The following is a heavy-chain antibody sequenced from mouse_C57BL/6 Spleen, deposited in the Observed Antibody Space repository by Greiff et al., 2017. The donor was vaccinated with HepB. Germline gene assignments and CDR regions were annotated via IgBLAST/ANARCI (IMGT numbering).Heavy chain of an antibody. CDR2: IWSGGST. Sequence: VQLVESGPGLVQPSQSLSITCTVSGFSLTSYGVHWVRQSPGKGLEWLGVIWSGGSTDYNAAFISRLSISKDNSKSQVFFKMNSLQADDTAIYYCARVPDDGYYGYFDVWGTGTTVTVSS. CDR3: ARVPDDGYYGYFDV. D-gene: IGHD2-3*01. J-gene: IGHJ1*03. V-gene: IGHV2-2*01. CDR1: GFSLTSYG.